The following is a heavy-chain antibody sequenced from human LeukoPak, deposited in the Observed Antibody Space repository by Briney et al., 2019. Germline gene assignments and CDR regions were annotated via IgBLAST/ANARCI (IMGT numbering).Heavy chain of an antibody. CDR2: IYSGGST. J-gene: IGHJ4*02. CDR3: ASGERDYYGSGSSYYFDY. V-gene: IGHV3-66*01. D-gene: IGHD3-10*01. Sequence: GGSLRLSCAASGFTVSSNYMSWVRQAPGKGLEWVSVIYSGGSTYYAGSVKGGFTISRDNSKNTLYLQMNSLRAEDTAVYYCASGERDYYGSGSSYYFDYWGQGTLVTVSS. CDR1: GFTVSSNY.